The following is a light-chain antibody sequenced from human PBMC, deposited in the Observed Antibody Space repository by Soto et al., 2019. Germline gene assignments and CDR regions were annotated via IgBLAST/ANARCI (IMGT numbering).Light chain of an antibody. CDR3: SSYTSSSTYV. Sequence: QSVLTQPASVSGSPGQSITISCTGTSSDVGSYNYVSWYQQHPGKAPKLMIYDVTNRPSGVSNRFSGSKSGNTASLTISGLQAEDEADYYCSSYTSSSTYVFGTGTKSPS. CDR1: SSDVGSYNY. J-gene: IGLJ1*01. V-gene: IGLV2-14*01. CDR2: DVT.